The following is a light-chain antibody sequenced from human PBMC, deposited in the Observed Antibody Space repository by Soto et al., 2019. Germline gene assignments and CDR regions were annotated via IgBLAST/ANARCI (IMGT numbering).Light chain of an antibody. CDR2: AAS. J-gene: IGKJ1*01. CDR3: KQFGSSGT. Sequence: VLTQSPGTLSLSPGDSATLSCRASQSVSNNYLAWYQQKPGQAPRLLIYAASNRATGIQDRFSGSGSGTDFTLTISRLEPEDFAVYYCKQFGSSGTFGQGTKVDIK. V-gene: IGKV3-20*01. CDR1: QSVSNNY.